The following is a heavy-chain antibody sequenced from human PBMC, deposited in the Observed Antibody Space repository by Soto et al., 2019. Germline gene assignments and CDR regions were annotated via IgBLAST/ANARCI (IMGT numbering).Heavy chain of an antibody. CDR3: ARDTTVTTDHGLWGIVDY. Sequence: QLVQSGAEVKKPGASVKVSCKASGYTFTSYAMHWVRQAPGQRLEWMGWINAGNGNTKYSQKFQGRVTITRDTSASTAYMERSSLRSEDTAVYYCARDTTVTTDHGLWGIVDYWGQGTLVTVSS. V-gene: IGHV1-3*01. CDR2: INAGNGNT. J-gene: IGHJ4*02. D-gene: IGHD4-17*01. CDR1: GYTFTSYA.